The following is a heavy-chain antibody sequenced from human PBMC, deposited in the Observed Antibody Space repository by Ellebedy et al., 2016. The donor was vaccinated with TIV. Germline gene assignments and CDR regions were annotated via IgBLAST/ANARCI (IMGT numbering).Heavy chain of an antibody. CDR3: AKDLYSPPKEVWTYYYYGMDA. J-gene: IGHJ6*02. Sequence: GESLKISCEASGFNFSNSGMHWLRQAPGKGLEWVAVILFDGRYKYYADSVKGRFTISRDNSKNTLYLEMNTLRTEDTGVYYCAKDLYSPPKEVWTYYYYGMDAWGQGTTVTVSS. CDR1: GFNFSNSG. D-gene: IGHD2-15*01. CDR2: ILFDGRYK. V-gene: IGHV3-30*18.